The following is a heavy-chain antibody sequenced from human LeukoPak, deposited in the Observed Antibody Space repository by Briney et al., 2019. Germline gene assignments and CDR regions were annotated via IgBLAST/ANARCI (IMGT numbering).Heavy chain of an antibody. D-gene: IGHD4-17*01. J-gene: IGHJ4*02. CDR1: GFTFSSYA. V-gene: IGHV3-30-3*01. CDR3: ARSLATVTTVRY. CDR2: ISYDGSNK. Sequence: GGSLRLSCAASGFTFSSYAMHWVRRAPGKGLEWVAVISYDGSNKYYADSVKGRFTISRDNSKNTLYLQMNSLRAEDTAVYYCARSLATVTTVRYWGQGTLVTVSS.